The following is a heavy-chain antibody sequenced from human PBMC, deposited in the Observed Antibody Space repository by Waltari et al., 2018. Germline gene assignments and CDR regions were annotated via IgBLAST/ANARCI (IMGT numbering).Heavy chain of an antibody. D-gene: IGHD2-21*01. Sequence: EVQLVESGGGVVRPGGSLRLSCAAAGFTFDDYGMGWVRQAPGKGLEWVVGIEWNGGSTCYGDSVKGRFTISRDNAKNSLFLQMNSLRVEDTALYYCAKGFEDLLPFDHWGQGTQVTVSS. J-gene: IGHJ4*02. CDR3: AKGFEDLLPFDH. V-gene: IGHV3-20*04. CDR1: GFTFDDYG. CDR2: IEWNGGST.